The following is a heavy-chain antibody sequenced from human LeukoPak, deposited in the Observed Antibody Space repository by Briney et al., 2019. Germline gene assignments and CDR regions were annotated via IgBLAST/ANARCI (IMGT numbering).Heavy chain of an antibody. V-gene: IGHV3-30*18. D-gene: IGHD2-21*01. J-gene: IGHJ4*02. CDR2: ISHDETNT. Sequence: GGSLRLSCVDSGFSFRNFGMHWVRQAPGKGLEWVAVISHDETNTYHADSVRGRFTISRDNSKDTLYLQMHSLRPEDTAVYYCAKDPGAVVVQAYYLDHWGQGTLVTVSS. CDR3: AKDPGAVVVQAYYLDH. CDR1: GFSFRNFG.